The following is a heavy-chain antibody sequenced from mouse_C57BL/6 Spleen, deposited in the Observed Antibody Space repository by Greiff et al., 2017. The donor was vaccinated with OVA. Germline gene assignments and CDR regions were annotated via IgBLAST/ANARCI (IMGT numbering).Heavy chain of an antibody. CDR3: TRGGRYYGFAY. CDR2: IDPETGGT. J-gene: IGHJ3*01. V-gene: IGHV1-15*01. Sequence: VQLQQSGAELVRPGASVTLSCKASGYTFTDYEMHWVKQTPVHGLEWIGAIDPETGGTAYNQKFKGKAILTADKSSSTAYMELRSLTSEDSAVYYCTRGGRYYGFAYWGQGTLVTVSA. CDR1: GYTFTDYE. D-gene: IGHD1-1*01.